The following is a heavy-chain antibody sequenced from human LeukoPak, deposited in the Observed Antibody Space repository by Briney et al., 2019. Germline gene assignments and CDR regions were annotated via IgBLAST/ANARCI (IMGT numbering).Heavy chain of an antibody. D-gene: IGHD6-19*01. V-gene: IGHV3-30*09. CDR3: ARDLGPTIAVPYYFDY. CDR1: GFTFSNYA. Sequence: GGSLRVSCVASGFTFSNYAFHRVRQAPGKGLGGVAVISFDGGNQYYADSVTGRIGLSRDNSKNTMYLQFYSLKTEDTAVYYCARDLGPTIAVPYYFDYWGQGTLVTVSS. J-gene: IGHJ4*02. CDR2: ISFDGGNQ.